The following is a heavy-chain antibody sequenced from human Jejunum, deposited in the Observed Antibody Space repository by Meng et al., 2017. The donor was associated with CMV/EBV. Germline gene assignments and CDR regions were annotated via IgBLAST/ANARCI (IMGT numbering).Heavy chain of an antibody. V-gene: IGHV4-4*02. J-gene: IGHJ4*02. CDR3: GRDQGRELINH. CDR2: VYHRGDT. CDR1: GDSISSDIW. D-gene: IGHD1-7*01. Sequence: QLRGSGPGLVKPSGTLSLTCTVSGDSISSDIWWSWVRQPPGKGLEWIGAVYHRGDTNYNPSLKSRVDISVDKSKNQFYLSLFSVTAADTAVYYCGRDQGRELINHWGQGTLVTVSS.